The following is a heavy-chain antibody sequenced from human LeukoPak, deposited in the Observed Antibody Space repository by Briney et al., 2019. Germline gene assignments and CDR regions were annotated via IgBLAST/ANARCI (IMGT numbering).Heavy chain of an antibody. CDR1: GYTFISYD. Sequence: AAVKVSCKASGYTFISYDIHWVRQAPGQRLEWMGRINAGNGDTKYSEKFQGKVTITRDRSASTDYMELGSLRSEDTAVYYCARAQLGSYRPGDYWGQGTLVTVSS. D-gene: IGHD1-26*01. V-gene: IGHV1-3*01. CDR2: INAGNGDT. CDR3: ARAQLGSYRPGDY. J-gene: IGHJ4*02.